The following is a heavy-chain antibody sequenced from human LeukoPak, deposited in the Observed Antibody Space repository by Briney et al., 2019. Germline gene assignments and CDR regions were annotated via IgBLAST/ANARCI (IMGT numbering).Heavy chain of an antibody. D-gene: IGHD1-1*01. CDR3: ARDLTTLYYYYYYYMDV. CDR1: GFTFSDYY. Sequence: GGSLRLSCAASGFTFSDYYMSWIRQAPGKGLEWVSYISSSGSTIYYADSVKGRFTISRDNAKNSLYLKMNSLRAEDTAVYYCARDLTTLYYYYYYYMDVWGKGTTVTVSS. V-gene: IGHV3-11*04. J-gene: IGHJ6*03. CDR2: ISSSGSTI.